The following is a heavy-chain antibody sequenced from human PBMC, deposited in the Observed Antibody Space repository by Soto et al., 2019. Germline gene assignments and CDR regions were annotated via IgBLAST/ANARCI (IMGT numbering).Heavy chain of an antibody. J-gene: IGHJ4*02. V-gene: IGHV3-15*01. CDR2: IKSKTDGGTI. Sequence: GGSLRLSCAASGFTFSNAWMSWVRQAPGKGLEWVGRIKSKTDGGTIDYAAPVKGRFTISRDDSKNTLYLQMNSLKTEDTAVYYCTTDYCSGGSCRSPDFDYWGQGTLVTVSS. CDR3: TTDYCSGGSCRSPDFDY. CDR1: GFTFSNAW. D-gene: IGHD2-15*01.